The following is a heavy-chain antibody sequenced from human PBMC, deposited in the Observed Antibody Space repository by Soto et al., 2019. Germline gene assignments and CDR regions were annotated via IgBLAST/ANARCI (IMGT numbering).Heavy chain of an antibody. D-gene: IGHD3-16*01. CDR1: GFSLSTSGMR. CDR2: IDWDDDK. V-gene: IGHV2-70*04. CDR3: ARNHRGGNCSDP. J-gene: IGHJ5*02. Sequence: SGPALVKPARSLGLACSFWGFSLSTSGMRVSWIRQPPGKALEWLARIDWDDDKFYSTSLKTRLTISKDTSKNQVVLTMTNMDPVDTATYYCARNHRGGNCSDPWGQGTLVTVSS.